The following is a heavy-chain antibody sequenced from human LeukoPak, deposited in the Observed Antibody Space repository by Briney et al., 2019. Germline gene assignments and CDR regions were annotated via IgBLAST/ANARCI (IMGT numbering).Heavy chain of an antibody. J-gene: IGHJ6*02. CDR3: AKNSRWYSSTWTILYGTDV. CDR1: GFTFSSYA. Sequence: PGGSLRLSCAASGFTFSSYAMCWVRQAPGKGLEWVSAISSSGGATYYADSVKGRFTISRDNSKNTLHLQMNSLRAEDTAVYYCAKNSRWYSSTWTILYGTDVSGQRATVTVSS. V-gene: IGHV3-23*01. CDR2: ISSSGGAT. D-gene: IGHD6-13*01.